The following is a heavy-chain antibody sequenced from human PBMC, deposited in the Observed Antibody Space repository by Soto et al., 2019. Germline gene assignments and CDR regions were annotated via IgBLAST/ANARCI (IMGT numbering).Heavy chain of an antibody. CDR2: IYYSRST. Sequence: NPSETLSLTCTVPGASISSYSWSWIRQPPGKGLEWIGYIYYSRSTNYNPSLKSRLTISVDTSKNQFALKLSSLTAADTAVYYCARDSNTSGWHAGFDPWGQGTLVTVSS. D-gene: IGHD6-19*01. CDR3: ARDSNTSGWHAGFDP. CDR1: GASISSYS. V-gene: IGHV4-59*01. J-gene: IGHJ5*02.